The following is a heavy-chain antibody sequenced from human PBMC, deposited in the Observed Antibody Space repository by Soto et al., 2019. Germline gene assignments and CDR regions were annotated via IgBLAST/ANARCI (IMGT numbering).Heavy chain of an antibody. CDR2: ISYDGDNK. V-gene: IGHV3-30-3*01. D-gene: IGHD3-16*01. J-gene: IGHJ6*02. Sequence: QVQLVESGGGVVQPGRSLTLSCAASGFTFRNYAMHWVRQAPGKGLEWVATISYDGDNKYYTDSVKGPFTISRDSSKNTLYLQMNSLRPEDTAVYYCARPWGQLSTYYYGMDTWGQGTTVTVSS. CDR3: ARPWGQLSTYYYGMDT. CDR1: GFTFRNYA.